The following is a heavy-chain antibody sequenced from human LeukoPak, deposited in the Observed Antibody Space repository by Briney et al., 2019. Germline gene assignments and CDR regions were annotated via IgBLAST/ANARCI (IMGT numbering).Heavy chain of an antibody. CDR1: GFTFSSYW. J-gene: IGHJ4*02. CDR3: GRGGAYYYDTSGYYFIDD. V-gene: IGHV3-74*01. Sequence: GGSLRLSCAASGFTFSSYWMHWVRQAPGKGLVWVSRINSDGSSTSYADSVKGRFTISRDNSNNTVYLQMDSLRVEDTAVYYCGRGGAYYYDTSGYYFIDDWGQGTLVTVSS. CDR2: INSDGSST. D-gene: IGHD3-22*01.